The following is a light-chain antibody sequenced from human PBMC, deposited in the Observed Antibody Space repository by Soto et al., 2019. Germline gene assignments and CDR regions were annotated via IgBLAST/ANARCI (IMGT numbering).Light chain of an antibody. CDR2: AAS. CDR3: QQTYNLPRT. CDR1: QTIIFY. J-gene: IGKJ1*01. V-gene: IGKV1-39*01. Sequence: DIQMTQSPSSLSASVGDRVTITCRASQTIIFYLNWYQQKPGKAPKLLIYAASNLQSGVPSRFSGSGSGTEFTLTISRLQHEDFATYYCQQTYNLPRTFGQGTKVDIK.